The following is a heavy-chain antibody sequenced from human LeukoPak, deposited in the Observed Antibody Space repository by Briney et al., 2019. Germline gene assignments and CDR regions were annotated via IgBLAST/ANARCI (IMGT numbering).Heavy chain of an antibody. CDR1: GGSISSGSYY. V-gene: IGHV4-61*02. J-gene: IGHJ4*02. D-gene: IGHD5/OR15-5a*01. Sequence: SETLSLTCTVSGGSISSGSYYWSWIRQPAGKGLEWIGRVYTSGSTNYNPSLKSRVTISVDTSKNQFSLRLTSVTAADTAVYFCATLVSTRYYFDYWGQGTLVTVSS. CDR2: VYTSGST. CDR3: ATLVSTRYYFDY.